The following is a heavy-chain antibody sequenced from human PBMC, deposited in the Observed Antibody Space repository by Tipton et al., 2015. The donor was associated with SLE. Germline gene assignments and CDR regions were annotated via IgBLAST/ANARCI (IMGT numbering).Heavy chain of an antibody. CDR2: IKSKTDGGTT. CDR3: ARGDYVGYYLDY. J-gene: IGHJ4*02. D-gene: IGHD3-10*02. CDR1: GFTFSNAW. V-gene: IGHV3-15*05. Sequence: GSLRLSCAASGFTFSNAWMSWVRQAPGKGLEWVGRIKSKTDGGTTDYAAPVKGRFTISRDNAKNTLYLLLNSLRAEDTAVYYCARGDYVGYYLDYWGQGTLVTVSS.